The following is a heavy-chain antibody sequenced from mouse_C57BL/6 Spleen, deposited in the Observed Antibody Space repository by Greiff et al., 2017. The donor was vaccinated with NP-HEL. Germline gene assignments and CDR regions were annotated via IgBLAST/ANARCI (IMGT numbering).Heavy chain of an antibody. V-gene: IGHV1-55*01. CDR3: ARGGQLRLLYYFDY. CDR1: GYTFTSYW. D-gene: IGHD3-2*02. J-gene: IGHJ2*01. Sequence: QVQLKQPGAELVKPGASVKMSCKASGYTFTSYWITWVKQRPGQGLEWIGDIYPGSGSTNYNEKFKSKATLTVDTSSSTAYMQLSSLTSEDSAVYYCARGGQLRLLYYFDYWGQGTTLTVSS. CDR2: IYPGSGST.